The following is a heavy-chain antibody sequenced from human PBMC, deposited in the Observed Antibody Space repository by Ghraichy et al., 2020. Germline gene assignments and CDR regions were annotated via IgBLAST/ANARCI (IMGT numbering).Heavy chain of an antibody. J-gene: IGHJ4*02. CDR1: GGSISSSTYY. D-gene: IGHD7-27*01. CDR3: ARVLKTGERRGYFDY. V-gene: IGHV4-39*01. CDR2: ISESGTN. Sequence: SETLSLTCTVSGGSISSSTYYWGRIRQPPGKGLEWIGFISESGTNYSNPSLKSRVTISVDTSNNQFSLNLSSVTAADTAVHYCARVLKTGERRGYFDYWGQGTLVTVSS.